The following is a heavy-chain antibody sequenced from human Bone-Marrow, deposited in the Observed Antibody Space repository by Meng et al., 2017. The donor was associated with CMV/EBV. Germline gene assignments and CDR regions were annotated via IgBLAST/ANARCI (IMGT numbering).Heavy chain of an antibody. Sequence: QVQLQESGPGLVKPSGTLSLTCAVSGGSISSSNWWSWVRQPPGKGLEWIGEINHSGSTNYNPSLKSRVTISVDTSKNQFSLKLSSVTAADTAVYYCARADTEGGYFDYWGQGTLVTVSS. CDR1: GGSISSSNW. V-gene: IGHV4-4*02. D-gene: IGHD1-14*01. CDR2: INHSGST. CDR3: ARADTEGGYFDY. J-gene: IGHJ4*02.